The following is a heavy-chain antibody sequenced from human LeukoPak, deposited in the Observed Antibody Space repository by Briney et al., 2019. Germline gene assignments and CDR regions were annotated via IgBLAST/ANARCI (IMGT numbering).Heavy chain of an antibody. CDR3: SRVCSSGRCLDY. V-gene: IGHV4-38-2*02. CDR1: GYSISSGYY. D-gene: IGHD2-15*01. Sequence: SETLSLTCTVSGYSISSGYYWAWTRPPPGKGLEWIGIINHSVSTYYNPSLKSRVTVSVDTSKNQVSLRLSSVTAADTAVYYCSRVCSSGRCLDYWGQGTLVTVSS. J-gene: IGHJ4*02. CDR2: INHSVST.